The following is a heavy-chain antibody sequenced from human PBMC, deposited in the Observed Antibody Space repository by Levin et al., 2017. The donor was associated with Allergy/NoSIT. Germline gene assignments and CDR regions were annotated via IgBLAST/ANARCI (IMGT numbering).Heavy chain of an antibody. J-gene: IGHJ4*02. CDR3: ARVYYGSGSYYRY. CDR2: INPSGGST. CDR1: GYTFTSYY. Sequence: GESLKISCKASGYTFTSYYMHWVRQAPGQGLEWMGIINPSGGSTSYAQKFQGRVTMTRDTSTSTVYMELSSLRSEDTAVYYCARVYYGSGSYYRYWGQGTLVTVSS. V-gene: IGHV1-46*01. D-gene: IGHD3-10*01.